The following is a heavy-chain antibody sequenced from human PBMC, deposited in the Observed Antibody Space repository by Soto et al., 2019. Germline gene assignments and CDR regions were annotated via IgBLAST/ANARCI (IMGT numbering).Heavy chain of an antibody. D-gene: IGHD3-10*01. CDR3: VKDNRGSY. J-gene: IGHJ4*02. Sequence: EVQLVESGGGLVQPGGSLRLSCAASGFTFSTCWMMWVRQAPGKGLEWVANINQDGSERYYVDSVKGRFTISRDNAKNSLYLQMNSLRAEDTAVYYRVKDNRGSYWGQGTLVTVSS. V-gene: IGHV3-7*01. CDR1: GFTFSTCW. CDR2: INQDGSER.